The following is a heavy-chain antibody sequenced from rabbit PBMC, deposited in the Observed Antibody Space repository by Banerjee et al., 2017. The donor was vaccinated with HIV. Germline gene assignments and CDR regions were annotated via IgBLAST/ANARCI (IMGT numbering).Heavy chain of an antibody. CDR2: IGGGSSNTT. V-gene: IGHV1S40*01. J-gene: IGHJ4*01. CDR3: VRGYAGYAGYGYGRGYYFNL. Sequence: QSLEESGGGLVQPEGSLTLTCTASGFSFSSLYYMCWVRQAPGKGLEWIACIGGGSSNTTYYASWVNGRFTISSHNAQNTLYLQLNSLTAADTATYFCVRGYAGYAGYGYGRGYYFNLWGPGTLVTVS. CDR1: GFSFSSLYY. D-gene: IGHD6-1*01.